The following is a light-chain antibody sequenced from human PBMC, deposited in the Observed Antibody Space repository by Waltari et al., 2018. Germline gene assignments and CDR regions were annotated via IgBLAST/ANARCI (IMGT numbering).Light chain of an antibody. CDR2: EVS. J-gene: IGLJ3*02. V-gene: IGLV2-14*01. Sequence: QSALTQPASVSGSPGQSITISCTGATSALVDYYYVSWYQQHPDKAPRLMIYEVSNRPSGVSNRFSGSKSGNTASLTISGLQAEDEADYYCFSYTTSSTWVFGGGTKLTVL. CDR1: TSALVDYYY. CDR3: FSYTTSSTWV.